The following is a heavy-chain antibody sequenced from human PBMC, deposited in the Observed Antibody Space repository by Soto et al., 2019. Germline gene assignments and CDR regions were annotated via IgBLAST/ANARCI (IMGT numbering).Heavy chain of an antibody. CDR2: ITVSNGNT. CDR1: GYTFSTYG. CDR3: ARSYSYGSYWYFDD. Sequence: QGQVVQSGAEVKKPGASVKVSCKASGYTFSTYGVSWVRQAPGQGLEWMGWITVSNGNTNYIDNLQGRVTMTTDTSTSTAYMELWRLRSDDTAVYYCARSYSYGSYWYFDDWGQGTLVIVSS. J-gene: IGHJ4*02. D-gene: IGHD5-18*01. V-gene: IGHV1-18*04.